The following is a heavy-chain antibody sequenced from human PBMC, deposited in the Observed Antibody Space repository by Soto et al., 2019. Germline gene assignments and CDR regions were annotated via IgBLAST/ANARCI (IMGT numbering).Heavy chain of an antibody. CDR3: ARARTYYDWLPND. CDR1: GGTFSSSA. Sequence: QVQLVQSGAEVKKPGSSVKVSCKASGGTFSSSAINWVRQAPGQRLEWMGGIIGMFGTANYAQRFQGRVTITADELTSTAYMELRSLSSDDTAVYYCARARTYYDWLPNDWGPGTLVTVSS. CDR2: IIGMFGTA. J-gene: IGHJ4*02. D-gene: IGHD3-22*01. V-gene: IGHV1-69*01.